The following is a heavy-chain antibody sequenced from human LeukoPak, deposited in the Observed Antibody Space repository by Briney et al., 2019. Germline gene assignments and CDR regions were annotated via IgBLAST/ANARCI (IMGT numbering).Heavy chain of an antibody. Sequence: VASVKVSCKASGGTFSSYAISWVRQAPGQGLEWMGGIIPIFGTANYAQKFQGRVTITADESTSTAYMELSSLRSEDTAVYYYARGGIVVVPAASAFDPWGQGTLVTVSS. D-gene: IGHD2-2*01. J-gene: IGHJ5*02. V-gene: IGHV1-69*13. CDR2: IIPIFGTA. CDR3: ARGGIVVVPAASAFDP. CDR1: GGTFSSYA.